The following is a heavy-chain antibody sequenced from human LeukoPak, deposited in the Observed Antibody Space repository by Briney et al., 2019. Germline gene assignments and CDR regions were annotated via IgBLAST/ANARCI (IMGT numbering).Heavy chain of an antibody. CDR3: ARGSGLSGDCLE. D-gene: IGHD2-21*02. CDR2: IIPIFGTA. Sequence: GASVKVSCKASGGTFSIYAISWVRQAPGQGLEWMGGIIPIFGTANYAQKFQGRVTITADESTSTAYMELSSLRSEDTAVYYCARGSGLSGDCLEWGQGTLVTVSS. CDR1: GGTFSIYA. J-gene: IGHJ4*02. V-gene: IGHV1-69*13.